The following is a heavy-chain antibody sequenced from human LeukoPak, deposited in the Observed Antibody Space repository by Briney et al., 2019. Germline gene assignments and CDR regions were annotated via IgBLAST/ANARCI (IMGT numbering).Heavy chain of an antibody. CDR3: AKGGASSPYTYIDV. V-gene: IGHV3-23*01. CDR2: ITDSGVST. Sequence: GGSLRLSCAASGFTFSNFAMSWVRQAPGKGLEWVSSITDSGVSTFYADSLSGRFTISRDNSKNTLYLQMNSLRADDTAVYHCAKGGASSPYTYIDVWGKGTTVIVSS. D-gene: IGHD6-6*01. J-gene: IGHJ6*04. CDR1: GFTFSNFA.